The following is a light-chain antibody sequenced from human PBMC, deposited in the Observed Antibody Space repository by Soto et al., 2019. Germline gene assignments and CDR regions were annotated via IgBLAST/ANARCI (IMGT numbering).Light chain of an antibody. Sequence: QSVLTQPPSVYAAPGQKVTISCSGSSANIGNNYVSWYQQLPGTAPKLLIYDNNKRPSGIPDRFSGSKSGTSATLGITGLQTGDEDDYYCGTWDSSLSAVVFGGGTKLTVL. CDR1: SANIGNNY. CDR2: DNN. CDR3: GTWDSSLSAVV. V-gene: IGLV1-51*01. J-gene: IGLJ2*01.